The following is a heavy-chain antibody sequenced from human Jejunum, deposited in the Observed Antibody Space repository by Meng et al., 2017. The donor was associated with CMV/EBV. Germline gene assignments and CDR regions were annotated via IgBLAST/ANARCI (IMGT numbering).Heavy chain of an antibody. CDR1: GFGFSNYC. J-gene: IGHJ4*02. Sequence: CAGSGFGFSNYCMSWVRWAPGKGLQWVSGITSRGGNTYYLASVNGRFTISRDNSKNTLYLQMNSLRAEDTAIYYCAKTGDGFTFDYWGQGTVVTVSS. V-gene: IGHV3-23*01. CDR2: ITSRGGNT. CDR3: AKTGDGFTFDY. D-gene: IGHD2-21*02.